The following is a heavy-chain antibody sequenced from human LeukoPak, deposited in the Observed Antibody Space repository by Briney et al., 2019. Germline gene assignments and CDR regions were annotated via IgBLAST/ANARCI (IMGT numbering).Heavy chain of an antibody. D-gene: IGHD1-26*01. CDR2: ISSTSTYI. V-gene: IGHV3-21*06. CDR1: GFTFRTYS. Sequence: PGGSLRLSCAASGFTFRTYSMNWVRQAPGKGLEWVSSISSTSTYIYYADSMKGRFIISRDNARNSLYLEMNSLRAEDTAVYYCARIIGISGTYPTDYWGQGTLATVSS. CDR3: ARIIGISGTYPTDY. J-gene: IGHJ4*02.